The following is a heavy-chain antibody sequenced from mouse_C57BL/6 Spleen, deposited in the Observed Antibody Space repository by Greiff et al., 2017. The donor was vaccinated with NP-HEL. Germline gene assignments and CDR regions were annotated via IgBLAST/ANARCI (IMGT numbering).Heavy chain of an antibody. CDR1: GYTFTEYT. D-gene: IGHD2-5*01. V-gene: IGHV1-62-2*01. J-gene: IGHJ4*01. CDR3: ARHEEGSNYGSRYYYAMDY. Sequence: VQLQQSGAELVKPGASVKLSCKASGYTFTEYTIHWVKQRSGQGLEWIGWFYPGSGSIKYNEKFKDKATLTADKSSSTVYMEISRLTSEDSAVYFCARHEEGSNYGSRYYYAMDYWGQRTSVTVSS. CDR2: FYPGSGSI.